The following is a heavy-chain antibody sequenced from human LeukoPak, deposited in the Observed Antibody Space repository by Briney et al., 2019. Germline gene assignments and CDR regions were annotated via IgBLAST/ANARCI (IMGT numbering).Heavy chain of an antibody. CDR1: GFTFSSCA. V-gene: IGHV3-23*01. Sequence: PGVSLRLSCAASGFTFSSCAMSWVRQAPGKGLEWVSAISGSGGSTYYADSVKGRFTISRDNSKNTLYLQMNSLRAEDTAVYYCAKDRGYGDYSDYWGQGTLVTVSS. CDR2: ISGSGGST. D-gene: IGHD5-12*01. CDR3: AKDRGYGDYSDY. J-gene: IGHJ4*02.